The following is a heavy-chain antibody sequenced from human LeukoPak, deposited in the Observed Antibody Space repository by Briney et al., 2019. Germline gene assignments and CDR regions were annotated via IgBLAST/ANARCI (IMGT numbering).Heavy chain of an antibody. CDR1: GYTFTSYG. CDR3: ARAPNYSGSGSFFSDC. Sequence: ASVKVSCKASGYTFTSYGISWVRQAPGQGLEWMGWISAYNGNTRYAQKVQDRVTVTTDISTTTAYMELRSLRSDDTAVYYCARAPNYSGSGSFFSDCWGQGTLVTVSS. D-gene: IGHD3-10*01. V-gene: IGHV1-18*01. J-gene: IGHJ4*02. CDR2: ISAYNGNT.